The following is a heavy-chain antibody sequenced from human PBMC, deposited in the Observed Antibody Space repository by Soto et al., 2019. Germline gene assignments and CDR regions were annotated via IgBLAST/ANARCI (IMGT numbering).Heavy chain of an antibody. CDR2: IKSKTDGGTT. D-gene: IGHD3-3*01. CDR3: TSHYYHFWSGDYYYYYGMNV. J-gene: IGHJ6*02. Sequence: GGSLRLSCAASGFTFSNAWMSWVRQAPGKGLEWVGRIKSKTDGGTTDYAAPVKGRFAISRDDSKNTLYLQMNSLKTEDTAVYYCTSHYYHFWSGDYYYYYGMNVWGQGTTVTVS. V-gene: IGHV3-15*01. CDR1: GFTFSNAW.